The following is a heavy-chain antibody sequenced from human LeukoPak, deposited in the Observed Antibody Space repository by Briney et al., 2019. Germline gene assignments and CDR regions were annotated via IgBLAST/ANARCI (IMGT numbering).Heavy chain of an antibody. CDR1: GFTSTSYG. CDR2: IWYDGRNK. V-gene: IGHV3-33*01. CDR3: ARDLSIAVFDY. D-gene: IGHD6-19*01. J-gene: IGHJ4*02. Sequence: GGSLRLSCAASGFTSTSYGMHGVRKAPGKGLEGVAVIWYDGRNKYYVDSVKGRFTISRDNSKNTVYLQMKSLRAEDTAVYFCARDLSIAVFDYWGQGTLVTVSS.